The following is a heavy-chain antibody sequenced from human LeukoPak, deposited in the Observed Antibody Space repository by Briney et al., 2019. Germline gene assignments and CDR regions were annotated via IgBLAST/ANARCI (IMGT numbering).Heavy chain of an antibody. CDR2: IYPGDSDT. CDR1: GYSFPSYW. CDR3: ARLGTYWSNYYFEY. Sequence: GESLEISCKDSGYSFPSYWIGWVRQMPGKGLECMGIIYPGDSDTRYSPSFQGQITISADKSINTAYLQWSSLKASDTAMYYCARLGTYWSNYYFEYWGQGTLVTVSS. J-gene: IGHJ4*02. V-gene: IGHV5-51*01. D-gene: IGHD3-10*01.